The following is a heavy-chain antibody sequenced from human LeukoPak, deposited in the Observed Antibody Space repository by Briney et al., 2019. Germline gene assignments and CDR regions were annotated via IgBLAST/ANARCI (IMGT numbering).Heavy chain of an antibody. CDR1: GYTFTGYY. CDR3: ARELEYGSGSYYVDY. V-gene: IGHV1-2*02. Sequence: ASVKVSCKASGYTFTGYYMHWVRQAPGQGLEWMGWINPNSGGTNYAQKFQGRVTMTRDTSISTAYMELSRLRSDDTAVYYCARELEYGSGSYYVDYWGQGTLVTVSS. J-gene: IGHJ4*02. CDR2: INPNSGGT. D-gene: IGHD3-10*01.